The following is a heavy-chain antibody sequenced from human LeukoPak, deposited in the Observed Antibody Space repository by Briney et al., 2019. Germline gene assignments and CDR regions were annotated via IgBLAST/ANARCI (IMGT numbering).Heavy chain of an antibody. J-gene: IGHJ4*02. Sequence: GGSLRLSCAASGFTFSSYAMSWVRQAPGKGLEWVPAISGSGGSTYYADSVKGRFTISRDNSKNTLYLQMNSLRAEDTAVYYCAKDLYRIVVVPAAPSGFDYWGQGTLVTVSS. CDR1: GFTFSSYA. CDR3: AKDLYRIVVVPAAPSGFDY. V-gene: IGHV3-23*01. D-gene: IGHD2-2*01. CDR2: ISGSGGST.